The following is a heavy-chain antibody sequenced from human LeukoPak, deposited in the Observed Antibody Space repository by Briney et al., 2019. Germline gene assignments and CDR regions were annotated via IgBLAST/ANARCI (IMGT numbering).Heavy chain of an antibody. CDR2: FDPEDGET. V-gene: IGHV1-24*01. D-gene: IGHD1-1*01. J-gene: IGHJ4*02. CDR1: GYTLTELS. Sequence: GASVKVSCKVSGYTLTELSMHWVRQAPGKGLEWMGGFDPEDGETIYAQKFQGRVTMTEDTSTDTAYMELSSLRAEDTAVYYCARDGSYNWNENGGSYYFDYWGQGTLVTVSS. CDR3: ARDGSYNWNENGGSYYFDY.